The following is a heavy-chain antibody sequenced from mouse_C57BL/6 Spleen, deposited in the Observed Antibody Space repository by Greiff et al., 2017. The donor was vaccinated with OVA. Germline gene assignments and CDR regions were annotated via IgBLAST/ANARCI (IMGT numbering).Heavy chain of an antibody. J-gene: IGHJ1*03. V-gene: IGHV1-52*01. CDR2: IDPSDSDT. CDR1: GYTFTSYW. Sequence: QVQLQQPGAELVRPGSSVKLSCKASGYTFTSYWMHWVKQRPIQGLEWIGNIDPSDSDTHYNQKFKDKATFTVDKSSSTAYMQLSSLTSEDSAVYYCGRVPDYYGSSYGYFDDWGTGTTVTVSS. D-gene: IGHD1-1*01. CDR3: GRVPDYYGSSYGYFDD.